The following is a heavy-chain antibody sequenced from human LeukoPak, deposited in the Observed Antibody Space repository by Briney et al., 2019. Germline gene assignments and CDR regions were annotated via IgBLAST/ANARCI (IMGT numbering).Heavy chain of an antibody. J-gene: IGHJ5*02. V-gene: IGHV4-30-2*01. Sequence: SETLSLTCAVSGGSISSGGYSWSWIWQPPGKGLEWIGYIYHSGSTYYNPSLKSRVTISVDRSKNQFSLKLSSVTAADTAVYYCARVVYSSSWYADWFDPWGQGTLVTVSS. D-gene: IGHD6-13*01. CDR2: IYHSGST. CDR1: GGSISSGGYS. CDR3: ARVVYSSSWYADWFDP.